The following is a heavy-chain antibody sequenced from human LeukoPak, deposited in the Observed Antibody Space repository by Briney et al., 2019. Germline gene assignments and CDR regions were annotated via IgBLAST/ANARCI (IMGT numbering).Heavy chain of an antibody. D-gene: IGHD1-26*01. V-gene: IGHV3-66*01. J-gene: IGHJ4*02. CDR3: ARGRVGPYPGTYY. Sequence: GGSLRLSCAASGFTVSSNYMSRVRQAPGMGLEWVSVIYSGGTTYYADSVKGRFTISRDNSKNTLYLQMNTLRVEDTAVYYCARGRVGPYPGTYYWGQGTLVTVSS. CDR1: GFTVSSNY. CDR2: IYSGGTT.